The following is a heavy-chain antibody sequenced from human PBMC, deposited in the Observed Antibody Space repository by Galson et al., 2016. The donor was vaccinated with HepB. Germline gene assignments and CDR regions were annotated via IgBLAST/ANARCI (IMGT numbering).Heavy chain of an antibody. D-gene: IGHD3-10*01. CDR2: IYSGGDT. Sequence: SLRLSCAGSGFNVSRNYLTWVRQAPGKGLEWVSLIYSGGDTYYADSVKGRFTLFRDNSKNTLFLQMNSLRAEDTAMYYCANQNYNSGADSWGQGTLVTVSS. CDR3: ANQNYNSGADS. CDR1: GFNVSRNY. V-gene: IGHV3-53*01. J-gene: IGHJ5*01.